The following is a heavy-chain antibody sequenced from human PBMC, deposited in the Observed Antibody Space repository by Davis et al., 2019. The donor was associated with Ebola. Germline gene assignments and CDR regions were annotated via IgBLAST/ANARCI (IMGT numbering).Heavy chain of an antibody. Sequence: AASAKVSCKASGYTFTSYGISWVRQAPGQGLEWMGWISAYNGNTNYAQKLQGRVTMTTDTSTSTAYMELRSLRSDDTAVYYCASSMVRGVIDYFDYWGQGTLVTVSS. CDR2: ISAYNGNT. J-gene: IGHJ4*02. CDR3: ASSMVRGVIDYFDY. V-gene: IGHV1-18*01. D-gene: IGHD3-10*01. CDR1: GYTFTSYG.